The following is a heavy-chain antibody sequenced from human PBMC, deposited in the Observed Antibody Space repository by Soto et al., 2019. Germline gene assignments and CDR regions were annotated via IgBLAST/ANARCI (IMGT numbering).Heavy chain of an antibody. V-gene: IGHV4-39*01. CDR1: GGSIRSSSYY. CDR3: ARHNGPLYVGYYYDMDV. J-gene: IGHJ6*02. Sequence: SETLSLTCTVSGGSIRSSSYYWGWIRHPPGKGLEWIGSIYYSGYTYYNPSLKSRVTISVDTSKNQFSLKLSSVTAADTAMYYCARHNGPLYVGYYYDMDVWGQGTTVT. D-gene: IGHD3-16*01. CDR2: IYYSGYT.